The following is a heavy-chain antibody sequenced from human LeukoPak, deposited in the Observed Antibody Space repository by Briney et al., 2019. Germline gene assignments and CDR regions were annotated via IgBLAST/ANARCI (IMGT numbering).Heavy chain of an antibody. D-gene: IGHD3-22*01. CDR2: INHSGST. V-gene: IGHV4-34*01. CDR1: GGSFSGYY. Sequence: PSETLSLTCAVYGGSFSGYYWSWIRQPPGKGLEWIGEINHSGSTNYNPSLKSRVTISVDTSKNQLSLKLSSVTAADTAVYYCARGGPYYDSSGYYDFDYWGQGTLVTVSS. CDR3: ARGGPYYDSSGYYDFDY. J-gene: IGHJ4*02.